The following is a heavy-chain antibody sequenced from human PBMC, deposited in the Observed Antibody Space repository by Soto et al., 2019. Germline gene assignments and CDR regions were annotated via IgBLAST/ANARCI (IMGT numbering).Heavy chain of an antibody. CDR1: GFTFSSYG. CDR2: ISYDGSNK. Sequence: VQLLESGGGLVQPGRSLRLSCAASGFTFSSYGMHWVRQAPGKGLEWVAVISYDGSNKYYADSVKGRFTISRDNSKNTLYLQMNSLRAEDTAVYYCAKPPLAAAGYYYYGMDVWGQGTTVTVSS. D-gene: IGHD6-13*01. V-gene: IGHV3-30*18. J-gene: IGHJ6*02. CDR3: AKPPLAAAGYYYYGMDV.